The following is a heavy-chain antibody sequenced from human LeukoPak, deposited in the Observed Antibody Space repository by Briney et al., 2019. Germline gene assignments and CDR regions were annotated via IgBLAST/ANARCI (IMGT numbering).Heavy chain of an antibody. J-gene: IGHJ5*02. Sequence: GGSLRLSCAASGFTFSSYAMSWVRQAPGKGLEWVSAISGSGGSTYYADSVKGRFTISRDNSKNTLYLQMNSLRAEDTAVYYCAPVPREGKQWLVRWFDPWGQGTLVTVSS. CDR2: ISGSGGST. D-gene: IGHD6-19*01. V-gene: IGHV3-23*01. CDR3: APVPREGKQWLVRWFDP. CDR1: GFTFSSYA.